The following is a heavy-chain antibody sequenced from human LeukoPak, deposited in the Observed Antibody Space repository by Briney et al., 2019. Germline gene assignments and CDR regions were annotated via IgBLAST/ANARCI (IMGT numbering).Heavy chain of an antibody. CDR2: IWYDGGNK. D-gene: IGHD2-21*02. CDR3: ARGLTQIPRLATGLGH. J-gene: IGHJ4*02. CDR1: GFSFSSYA. Sequence: GGSLRLSCAASGFSFSSYAMHWVRQAPGKGLEWVAVIWYDGGNKYYADSVKGRFTIPRNNSKNTLYLEMKSLRAEDTAVYYCARGLTQIPRLATGLGHWGQGTLVTVSS. V-gene: IGHV3-33*01.